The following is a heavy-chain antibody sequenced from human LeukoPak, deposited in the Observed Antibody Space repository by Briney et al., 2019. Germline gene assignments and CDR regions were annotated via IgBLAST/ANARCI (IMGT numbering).Heavy chain of an antibody. D-gene: IGHD1-26*01. CDR1: GYTFTNFW. CDR2: IYPGDSDT. Sequence: GESLKISCKGSGYTFTNFWIAWVRQMPGKGLEWMGIIYPGDSDTRYSPSFQGQVTISADKSISAAYLQWSSLRASDTAVYYCARMATEGATHNYLDYWGQGSLVTVSS. V-gene: IGHV5-51*01. CDR3: ARMATEGATHNYLDY. J-gene: IGHJ4*02.